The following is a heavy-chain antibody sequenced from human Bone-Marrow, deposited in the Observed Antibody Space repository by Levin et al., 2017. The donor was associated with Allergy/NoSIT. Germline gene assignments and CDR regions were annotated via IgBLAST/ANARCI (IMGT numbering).Heavy chain of an antibody. CDR2: ITPYNGNT. CDR1: GYTFTSFG. J-gene: IGHJ6*03. V-gene: IGHV1-18*01. Sequence: GASVKVSCKASGYTFTSFGLSWVRQAPGEGLEWMGWITPYNGNTDSAQKFQDRVTMTTDTSTNTAYMELRSLRSDDTAVYYCARRFQSHYYYYMDVWGKGTTVTVSS. D-gene: IGHD2-21*01. CDR3: ARRFQSHYYYYMDV.